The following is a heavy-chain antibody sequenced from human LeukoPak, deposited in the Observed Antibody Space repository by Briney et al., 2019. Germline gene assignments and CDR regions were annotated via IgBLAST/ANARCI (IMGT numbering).Heavy chain of an antibody. CDR3: ARGDLYGSGRAEYYFDY. J-gene: IGHJ4*02. CDR2: IKPDGSEK. Sequence: PGGSLRLSCAASGFTFSSYWMSWVRQAPGKGLEWVANIKPDGSEKYYVDSVKGRFTISRENAKNSLYLQMNSLRAEDTAVYYCARGDLYGSGRAEYYFDYWGQGTLVTVSS. D-gene: IGHD3-10*01. V-gene: IGHV3-7*05. CDR1: GFTFSSYW.